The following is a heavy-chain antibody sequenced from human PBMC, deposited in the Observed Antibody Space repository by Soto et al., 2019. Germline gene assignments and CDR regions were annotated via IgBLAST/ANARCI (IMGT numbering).Heavy chain of an antibody. D-gene: IGHD2-15*01. J-gene: IGHJ6*03. Sequence: GGSLRFSCAASGFTFSSYAMSWVRQAPGKGLEWVSVISCNGSNKYYADSVKGRFTISRDNSRNTLYLQMNSLRADDTAVYYCGGGSGHYYYYMDVWGKGTTVTVSS. CDR3: GGGSGHYYYYMDV. V-gene: IGHV3-23*01. CDR1: GFTFSSYA. CDR2: ISCNGSNK.